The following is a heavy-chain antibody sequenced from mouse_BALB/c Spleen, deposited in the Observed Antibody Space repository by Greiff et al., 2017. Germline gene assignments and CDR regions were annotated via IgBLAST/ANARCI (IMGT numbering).Heavy chain of an antibody. CDR2: ISYSGST. CDR3: ARRVMITKTLDY. Sequence: VQLKESGPGLVKPSQSLSLTCTVTGYSITSDYAWNWIRQFPGNKLEWMGYISYSGSTSYNPSLKSRITITRDKSKNQFFLQLNSVTTEDTATYYCARRVMITKTLDYWGQGTSVTVSS. CDR1: GYSITSDYA. D-gene: IGHD2-4*01. J-gene: IGHJ4*01. V-gene: IGHV3-2*02.